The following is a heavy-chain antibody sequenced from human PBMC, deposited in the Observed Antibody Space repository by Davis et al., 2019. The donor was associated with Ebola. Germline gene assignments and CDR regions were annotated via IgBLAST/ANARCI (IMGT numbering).Heavy chain of an antibody. CDR3: VRSPNDGSNLDY. V-gene: IGHV3-72*01. J-gene: IGHJ4*02. Sequence: PGGSLRLSCAASGFTFSDHYMDWVRQAPGKGLEWVGRIRNKANSCTTEYAASVKGTFTISRDESNNSLYLQMNSLKTEDTAVYYLVRSPNDGSNLDYWGQGTLATVSS. D-gene: IGHD4-11*01. CDR2: IRNKANSCTT. CDR1: GFTFSDHY.